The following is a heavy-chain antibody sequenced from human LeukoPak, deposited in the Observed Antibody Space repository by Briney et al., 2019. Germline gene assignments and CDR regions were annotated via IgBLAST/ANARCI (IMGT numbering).Heavy chain of an antibody. J-gene: IGHJ4*02. Sequence: GGSLRLSCAASGFTFSTYTMDWVRQAPGKGLEWVAVISYDGNNKYYADSVKGRFTISRDNSNNTLYLQMKSLRAEDTAVYYCVRILYGDYLIDYWGQGILVTVSS. CDR3: VRILYGDYLIDY. CDR1: GFTFSTYT. CDR2: ISYDGNNK. V-gene: IGHV3-30*04. D-gene: IGHD4-17*01.